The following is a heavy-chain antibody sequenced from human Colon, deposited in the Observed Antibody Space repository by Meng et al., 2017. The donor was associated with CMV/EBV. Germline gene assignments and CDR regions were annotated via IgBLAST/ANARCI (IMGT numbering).Heavy chain of an antibody. V-gene: IGHV3-23*01. D-gene: IGHD3-3*01. CDR1: GFTFNDFD. CDR3: ATGADLPTFWNGFAY. Sequence: GESLKISCSASGFTFNDFDMTWVRQAPGKGLEWVSSISGSGPTTFYSDAVKGRFSISRDNSRNTLYLQINSLRSDDTAVYYCATGADLPTFWNGFAYWGQGAVVTVSS. J-gene: IGHJ4*02. CDR2: ISGSGPTT.